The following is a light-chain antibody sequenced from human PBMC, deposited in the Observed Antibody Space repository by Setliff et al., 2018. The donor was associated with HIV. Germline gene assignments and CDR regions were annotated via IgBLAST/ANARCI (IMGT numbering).Light chain of an antibody. CDR3: QSYDSSLSVV. CDR2: DNN. Sequence: QSVLTQPPSVSGAPGQRVTISCTGNSSNTGAGFDVHWYQQLPGTAPKVVIHDNNSRPSGIPDRFSGTKSGSSASLAITGLQAEDEADYYCQSYDSSLSVVFGGGTKVTVL. J-gene: IGLJ2*01. CDR1: SSNTGAGFD. V-gene: IGLV1-40*01.